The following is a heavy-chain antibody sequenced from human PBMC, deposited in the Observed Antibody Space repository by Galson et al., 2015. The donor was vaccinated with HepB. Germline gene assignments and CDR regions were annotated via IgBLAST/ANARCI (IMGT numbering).Heavy chain of an antibody. J-gene: IGHJ6*02. V-gene: IGHV4-34*01. Sequence: SETLSLTCAVYGGSFSGYYWSWIRQPPGKGLEWIGEINHSGSTNYNPSLKSRVTISVDTSKNQFSLKLSSVTAADTAVYYCARGPAAAGTVVYYYYGMDVWGQGTTVTVSS. CDR1: GGSFSGYY. CDR2: INHSGST. D-gene: IGHD6-13*01. CDR3: ARGPAAAGTVVYYYYGMDV.